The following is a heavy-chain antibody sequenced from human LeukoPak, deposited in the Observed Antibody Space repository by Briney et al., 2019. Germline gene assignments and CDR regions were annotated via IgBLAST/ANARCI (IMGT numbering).Heavy chain of an antibody. CDR3: AKDGAYISKYFDY. Sequence: GGSLRLSCAASGFTFDDYAMHWVRHAPGKGLEWISGISWNSGTIGYADSVKGRFTISRDNAKNSLYLQMNSLRVEDTALYYCAKDGAYISKYFDYWGQATLVTVSS. V-gene: IGHV3-9*01. J-gene: IGHJ4*02. CDR2: ISWNSGTI. D-gene: IGHD1-1*01. CDR1: GFTFDDYA.